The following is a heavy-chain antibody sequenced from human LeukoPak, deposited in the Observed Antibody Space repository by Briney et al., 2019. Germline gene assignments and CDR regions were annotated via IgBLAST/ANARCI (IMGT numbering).Heavy chain of an antibody. Sequence: GGSLRLSCAASGFTFSNYGMHWVRQAPGKGLEWVAVTSYDGSNEYSADSVKGRLTISRDNSKNTVYLRMNSLRAEDTAVYYCARQDIAAAVTLDYWGQGTLVTVSS. J-gene: IGHJ4*02. D-gene: IGHD6-13*01. CDR2: TSYDGSNE. CDR1: GFTFSNYG. V-gene: IGHV3-30*04. CDR3: ARQDIAAAVTLDY.